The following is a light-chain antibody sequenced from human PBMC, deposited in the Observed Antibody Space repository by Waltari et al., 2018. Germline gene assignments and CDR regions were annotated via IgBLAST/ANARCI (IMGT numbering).Light chain of an antibody. V-gene: IGKV1-39*01. CDR2: AAS. CDR1: QTVISY. CDR3: QQTYRMPPT. J-gene: IGKJ1*01. Sequence: DIQMTQSPSSLSASLGDSVTITCRASQTVISYLNWYQQKPGQAPKLLIYAASGFQSGRPSRCSGSGAGTEFTLTISDLQPDDSGTYYCQQTYRMPPTFGQGTKVEIK.